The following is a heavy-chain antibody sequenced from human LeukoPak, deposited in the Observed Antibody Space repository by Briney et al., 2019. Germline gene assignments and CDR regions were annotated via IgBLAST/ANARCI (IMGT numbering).Heavy chain of an antibody. CDR2: IYYSGST. CDR1: GGSISSSSYY. J-gene: IGHJ4*02. CDR3: ARGYSSGWYIGENYFDY. D-gene: IGHD6-19*01. Sequence: SETLSLTCTVSGGSISSSSYYWGWIRQPPGKGLEWIGSIYYSGSTYYNPSLKSRVTISVDTSKNQFSLKLSSVTAADTAVYYCARGYSSGWYIGENYFDYWGQGTLVTVSS. V-gene: IGHV4-39*07.